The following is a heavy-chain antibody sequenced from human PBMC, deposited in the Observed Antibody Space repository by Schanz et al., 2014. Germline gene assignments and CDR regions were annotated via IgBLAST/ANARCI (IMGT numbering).Heavy chain of an antibody. CDR2: IKDDGNDM. J-gene: IGHJ6*02. V-gene: IGHV3-7*01. D-gene: IGHD1-26*01. CDR1: GFTFSTSS. Sequence: EVQLVESGGDLVQPGGSLRLSCVASGFTFSTSSMSWVRQAPGQGLEWGASIKDDGNDMHYVDRVKGRFTISRDNARNSLYLQMNSLRAEDTAVYYCVKDLQRELLRDDHYYGMDVWGQGTTVTVSS. CDR3: VKDLQRELLRDDHYYGMDV.